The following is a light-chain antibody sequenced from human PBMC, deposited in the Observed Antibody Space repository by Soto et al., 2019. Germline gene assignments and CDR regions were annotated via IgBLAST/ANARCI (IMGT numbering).Light chain of an antibody. Sequence: EIVMTQSPATLSLSPGERATLSCRASQTVSGNLAWYQQKPGQAPRLLIYGTSTRATGISARFSGSGSGTEFALTISSLQSEDFAVYYCQQHNKWPLTFGGGTKVEIK. V-gene: IGKV3-15*01. CDR3: QQHNKWPLT. J-gene: IGKJ4*01. CDR1: QTVSGN. CDR2: GTS.